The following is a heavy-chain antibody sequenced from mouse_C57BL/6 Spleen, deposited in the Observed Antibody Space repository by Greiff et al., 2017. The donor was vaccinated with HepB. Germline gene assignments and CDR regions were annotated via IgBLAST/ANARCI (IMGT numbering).Heavy chain of an antibody. CDR2: ISSGSSTI. CDR3: ARNDYGRRFAY. J-gene: IGHJ3*01. V-gene: IGHV5-17*01. D-gene: IGHD2-4*01. Sequence: EVQVVESGGGLVKPGGSLKLSCAASGFTFSDYGMHWVRQAPEKGLEWVAYISSGSSTIYYADTVKGRFTISRDNAKNTLFLQMTSLRSEDTAMYYCARNDYGRRFAYWGQGTLVTVSA. CDR1: GFTFSDYG.